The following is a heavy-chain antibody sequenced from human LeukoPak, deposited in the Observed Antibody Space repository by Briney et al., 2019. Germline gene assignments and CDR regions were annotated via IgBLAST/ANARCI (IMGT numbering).Heavy chain of an antibody. CDR3: ARAWNRYSSSWYGNFDY. Sequence: SETLSLTCAVYGGSFSGYYWSWIRQPPGKALEWIGEINHSGSTNYNPSLKSRVTISVDTSKNQFSLKLSSVTAADTAVYYCARAWNRYSSSWYGNFDYWGQGTLVTVSS. D-gene: IGHD6-13*01. V-gene: IGHV4-34*01. CDR1: GGSFSGYY. J-gene: IGHJ4*02. CDR2: INHSGST.